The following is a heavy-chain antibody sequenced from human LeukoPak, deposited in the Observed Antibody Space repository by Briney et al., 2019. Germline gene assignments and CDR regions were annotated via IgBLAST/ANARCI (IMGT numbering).Heavy chain of an antibody. V-gene: IGHV3-11*01. Sequence: GGSLRLSCTASRFFFSDYYMSWIRLAPGQGLGRVSYSSSNGSSNTYADSVKGRFTISRDNANNSLYLQMNSLRFEDTAVYYCATLGGPVNAYVYDYFYYYMDVWGKGSTVTVSS. CDR2: SSSNGSSN. CDR3: ATLGGPVNAYVYDYFYYYMDV. D-gene: IGHD3-16*01. CDR1: RFFFSDYY. J-gene: IGHJ6*03.